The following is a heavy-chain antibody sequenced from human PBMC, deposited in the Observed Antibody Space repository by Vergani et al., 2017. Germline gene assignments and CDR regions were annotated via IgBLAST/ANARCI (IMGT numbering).Heavy chain of an antibody. CDR1: GFTFSSYG. CDR3: ARGGVVPAAQYFDY. J-gene: IGHJ4*02. D-gene: IGHD2-2*01. Sequence: QVQLVESGGGVVQPGRSLRLCCAASGFTFSSYGMHWVRQAPGKGLEWVAVIWYDGSNKYYADSVKGRFTISRDNSKNTLDLQMNSLRAEDTAVYYCARGGVVPAAQYFDYWGQGTLVTVSS. CDR2: IWYDGSNK. V-gene: IGHV3-33*01.